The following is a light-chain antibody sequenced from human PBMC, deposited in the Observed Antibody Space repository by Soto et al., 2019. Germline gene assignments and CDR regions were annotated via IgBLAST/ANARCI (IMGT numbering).Light chain of an antibody. CDR3: NSYSRSSTLV. V-gene: IGLV2-14*03. J-gene: IGLJ1*01. CDR1: SSDVGDYDY. Sequence: QSALTQPASVSGSPGQSITISCIGTSSDVGDYDYVSWYQHHPGKAPKLMIYDVSNRPSGVSTRFSGSKSGNTASLTISGLQAEDEADYFCNSYSRSSTLVFGTGTKLTVL. CDR2: DVS.